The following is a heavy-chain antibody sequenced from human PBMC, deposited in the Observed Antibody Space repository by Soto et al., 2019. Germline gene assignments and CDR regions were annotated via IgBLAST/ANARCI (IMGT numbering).Heavy chain of an antibody. D-gene: IGHD6-13*01. CDR2: IIPIFGTA. Sequence: SVKVSCKDSGGTLNSYAISWVRQAPGQGLEWMGGIIPIFGTANYAQKFQGRVTITADESTSTAYMELSSLRSEDTAVYYCAREGARYSSSWQYYYYYYGMDVWGQGTTVTVSS. CDR3: AREGARYSSSWQYYYYYYGMDV. J-gene: IGHJ6*02. CDR1: GGTLNSYA. V-gene: IGHV1-69*01.